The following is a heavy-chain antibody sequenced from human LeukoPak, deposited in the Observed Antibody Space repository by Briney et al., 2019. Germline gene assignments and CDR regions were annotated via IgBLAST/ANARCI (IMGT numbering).Heavy chain of an antibody. J-gene: IGHJ4*02. CDR3: ARTGVTAIY. CDR1: GGSISSSSYY. V-gene: IGHV4-61*01. D-gene: IGHD2-21*02. Sequence: PSETLSLTCTVSGGSISSSSYYWSWIRQPPGKGLEWIGYIYYSGSTNYNPSLKSRVTISVDTSKNQFSLKLSSVTAADTAVYYCARTGVTAIYWGQGTLVTVSS. CDR2: IYYSGST.